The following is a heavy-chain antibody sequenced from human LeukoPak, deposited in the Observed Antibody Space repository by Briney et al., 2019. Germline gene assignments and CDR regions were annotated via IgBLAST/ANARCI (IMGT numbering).Heavy chain of an antibody. CDR3: ARPSSDDVPRVDY. CDR1: GSGFTSYW. CDR2: IYPDDSDT. V-gene: IGHV5-51*01. Sequence: GEPLHISCQGSGSGFTSYWIGWVRHVPGKGLEWMGIIYPDDSDTRYSPSFEGQVTISAYKSTSTAYLQWSSLQASDTAMYDCARPSSDDVPRVDYWGQGTLVTVSS. D-gene: IGHD1-1*01. J-gene: IGHJ4*02.